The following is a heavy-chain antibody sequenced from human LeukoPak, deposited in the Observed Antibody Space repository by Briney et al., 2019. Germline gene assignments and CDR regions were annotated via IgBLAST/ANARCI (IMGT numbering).Heavy chain of an antibody. CDR1: GDSISSGDYY. Sequence: SENLSLTCTVSGDSISSGDYYWSWIRQPPGKGLEWIGYIYYSGNTYYNPSLQSRVTISVDTSKNQFSLNLSSVTAADTAVFYCARGHDYFDYWGQGTLVTVSS. CDR2: IYYSGNT. J-gene: IGHJ4*02. V-gene: IGHV4-30-4*08. CDR3: ARGHDYFDY.